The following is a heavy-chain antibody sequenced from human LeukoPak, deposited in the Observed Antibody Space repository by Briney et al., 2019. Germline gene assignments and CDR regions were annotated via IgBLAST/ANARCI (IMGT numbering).Heavy chain of an antibody. CDR3: ARVRFSSGWYDY. D-gene: IGHD6-19*01. Sequence: SQTLSLTCAISGYSVSNNSTGWNWIRQSPSRGLEWLGWTYHRSKWYNDYGVSVKSRITINPDTSKNQFSLHLSSVTPEATAVYYCARVRFSSGWYDYWGQGTLVTVSS. CDR2: TYHRSKWYN. V-gene: IGHV6-1*01. J-gene: IGHJ4*02. CDR1: GYSVSNNSTG.